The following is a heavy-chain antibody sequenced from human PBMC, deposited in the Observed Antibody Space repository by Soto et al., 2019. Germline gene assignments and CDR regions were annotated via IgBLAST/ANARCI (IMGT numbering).Heavy chain of an antibody. Sequence: QVQLVQSGAEVKKPGASVKVSCKASGYTFTSYAMHWVRQAPGQRLEWMGWINAGNGNTKYSQKFQGRVTITRDTYASTAYMELSSLRSEDTAVYYCAREGPWAAAGPWGDAFDIWGQGTMVTVSS. J-gene: IGHJ3*02. CDR1: GYTFTSYA. CDR2: INAGNGNT. V-gene: IGHV1-3*01. CDR3: AREGPWAAAGPWGDAFDI. D-gene: IGHD6-13*01.